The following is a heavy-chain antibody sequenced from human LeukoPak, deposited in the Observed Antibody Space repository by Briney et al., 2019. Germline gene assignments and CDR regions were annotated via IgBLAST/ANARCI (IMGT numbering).Heavy chain of an antibody. Sequence: GGSLRLSCAASGFTFSSYEMSWVRQAPRKGLEWVSYISTSGSNIHYADSVKGRFTISRNNAKNSLYLQMNSLRAEDTAVYYCARTPEYYYGSGSYSGYFDFWGQGTLVTVSS. CDR3: ARTPEYYYGSGSYSGYFDF. CDR2: ISTSGSNI. J-gene: IGHJ4*02. CDR1: GFTFSSYE. V-gene: IGHV3-48*03. D-gene: IGHD3-10*01.